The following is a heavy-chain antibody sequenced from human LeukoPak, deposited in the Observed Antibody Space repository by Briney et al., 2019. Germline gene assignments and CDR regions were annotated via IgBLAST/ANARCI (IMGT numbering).Heavy chain of an antibody. V-gene: IGHV1-8*01. CDR3: AVHLPVDYLDR. CDR2: MNPDSGNT. Sequence: GASVKVSCKASGYAFTIYDINWVRQATGQGLEWMAWMNPDSGNTGFAQKFQGRVTMTRITSITTAYMELSSLRFEDTAVYYCAVHLPVDYLDRWGQGTLVTVSS. J-gene: IGHJ4*02. CDR1: GYAFTIYD.